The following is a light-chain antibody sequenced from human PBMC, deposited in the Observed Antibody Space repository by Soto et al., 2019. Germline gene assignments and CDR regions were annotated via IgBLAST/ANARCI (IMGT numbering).Light chain of an antibody. CDR1: SSDVGAYNY. Sequence: QSVLTQPASVSGSPGQSITISCTGTSSDVGAYNYVSWYQQHPGKAPKLMIYDVTTRPSGVSNRFSGSKSGNTASLTISGLQAEDEADYYCSSFTISSTLVFGGGTKLTVL. J-gene: IGLJ3*02. CDR2: DVT. V-gene: IGLV2-14*01. CDR3: SSFTISSTLV.